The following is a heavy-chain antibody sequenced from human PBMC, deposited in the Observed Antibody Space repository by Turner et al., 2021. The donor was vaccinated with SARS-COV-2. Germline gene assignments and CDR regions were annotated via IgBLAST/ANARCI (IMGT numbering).Heavy chain of an antibody. V-gene: IGHV1-2*02. CDR1: GNTFAGYY. CDR2: INPNSGGT. CDR3: ARSVSWLQSLTVDY. Sequence: QVQLVQSGAEVKKPGASVKVSCKASGNTFAGYYIHWVRQAPGQGLKWMGWINPNSGGTNYAQRFQGRVTMTGDTSISTAYMELSTLRSDDTAVYYCARSVSWLQSLTVDYWGQGTLVTVSS. J-gene: IGHJ4*02. D-gene: IGHD5-12*01.